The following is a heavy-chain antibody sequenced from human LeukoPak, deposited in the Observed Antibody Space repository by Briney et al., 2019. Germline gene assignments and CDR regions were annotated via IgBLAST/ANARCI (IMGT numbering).Heavy chain of an antibody. CDR3: ARSGLNRFDY. CDR1: GFTFSSYG. J-gene: IGHJ4*02. Sequence: PGGSLRLSCAASGFTFSSYGMHWVRQAPGKGLEWVAFIRYDGSNKYYADSVKGRFSISRDNSKNTLYLQMNSLRAEDTAAYYCARSGLNRFDYWGQGTLVTVSS. V-gene: IGHV3-30*02. D-gene: IGHD2-15*01. CDR2: IRYDGSNK.